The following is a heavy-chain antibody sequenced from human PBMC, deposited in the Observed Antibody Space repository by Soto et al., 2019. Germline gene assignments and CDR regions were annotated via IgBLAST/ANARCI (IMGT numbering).Heavy chain of an antibody. J-gene: IGHJ4*02. D-gene: IGHD3-10*01. CDR2: ISWNSGDI. CDR1: GFTFDDYA. V-gene: IGHV3-9*01. Sequence: EVHLVESGGGLVQPGRSLRLSCAASGFTFDDYAMHWVRQAPGKGLEWVSGISWNSGDIGYADSVKGRFTISRDNAKNSLYLQMNSLRAEDTALYYCAKDSTGGGFDYWGQGTLVTVSS. CDR3: AKDSTGGGFDY.